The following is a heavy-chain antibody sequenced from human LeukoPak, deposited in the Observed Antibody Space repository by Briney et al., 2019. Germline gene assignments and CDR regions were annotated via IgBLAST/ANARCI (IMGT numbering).Heavy chain of an antibody. CDR1: GGSINKATYY. Sequence: SETLSLACTVSGGSINKATYYWGWIRQPPGKGLEWIGSLSSSESTYYNPSLKGRVTSSLDTSKNQFSLKLSSVTAADTAVYYCARDYIVDSTLVAFFDYWVQGMLVTVSS. CDR3: ARDYIVDSTLVAFFDY. D-gene: IGHD2-8*02. J-gene: IGHJ4*02. CDR2: LSSSEST. V-gene: IGHV4-39*07.